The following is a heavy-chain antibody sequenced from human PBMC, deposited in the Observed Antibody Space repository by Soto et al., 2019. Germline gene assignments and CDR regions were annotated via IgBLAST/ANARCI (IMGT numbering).Heavy chain of an antibody. CDR3: ARETYYYTNWFDP. V-gene: IGHV1-69*06. Sequence: QVQLVQSGAEVKKPGTSVKVSCKASGGTFSSYAISWVRQAPGQGLEWMGGIIPIFGTANYEQKLQGRVTITADKSTSTAYRELSSLRSEDTAVDYCARETYYYTNWFDPWGQGTLVTVSS. CDR2: IIPIFGTA. J-gene: IGHJ5*02. D-gene: IGHD3-10*01. CDR1: GGTFSSYA.